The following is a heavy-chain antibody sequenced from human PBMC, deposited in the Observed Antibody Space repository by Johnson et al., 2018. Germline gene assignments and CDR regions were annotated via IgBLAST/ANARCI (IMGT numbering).Heavy chain of an antibody. CDR1: GFTFSSYW. CDR2: IKQDGSEK. J-gene: IGHJ6*03. CDR3: ARDMAAAGLYYYYYMDV. Sequence: VQLVQSGGGLVQPGGSLRLSCAASGFTFSSYWMSWVRQAPGKGLEWVATIKQDGSEKYYVDSVKGRFTISRDNAKNSLYLQMNSLRAEDTAVYYWARDMAAAGLYYYYYMDVWGKGTTVTVSS. V-gene: IGHV3-7*01. D-gene: IGHD6-13*01.